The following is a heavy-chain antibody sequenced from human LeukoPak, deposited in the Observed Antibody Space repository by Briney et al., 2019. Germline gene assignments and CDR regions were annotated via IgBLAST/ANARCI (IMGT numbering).Heavy chain of an antibody. CDR1: GFTLNDYS. D-gene: IGHD3-10*01. Sequence: PEGFLRLSCTASGFTLNDYSMNWVRQAPGKGLEWISYISGDSTNIFYADSVKGRFTISRDDAKTSLYLQMNSLRAEDTAVYYCARDHYFGDTGYSRSLDYWGQGTLVTVSS. V-gene: IGHV3-48*01. J-gene: IGHJ4*02. CDR2: ISGDSTNI. CDR3: ARDHYFGDTGYSRSLDY.